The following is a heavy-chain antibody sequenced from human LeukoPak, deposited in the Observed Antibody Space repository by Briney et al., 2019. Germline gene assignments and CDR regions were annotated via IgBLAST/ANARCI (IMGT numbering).Heavy chain of an antibody. CDR1: GFTFSSYG. D-gene: IGHD3-16*01. V-gene: IGHV3-33*01. CDR3: ARDDALGDNALDI. CDR2: ILNDGSQE. J-gene: IGHJ3*02. Sequence: GGSLRLSCAASGFTFSSYGMHWVRQAPGKGLEWVAVILNDGSQEKYADSVKGRFTISRDNSKNTLFLQMNSLRAEDTAVYYCARDDALGDNALDIWGQGTMVTVSS.